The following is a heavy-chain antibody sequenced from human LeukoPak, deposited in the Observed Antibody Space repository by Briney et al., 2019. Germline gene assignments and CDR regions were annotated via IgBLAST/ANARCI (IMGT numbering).Heavy chain of an antibody. J-gene: IGHJ6*02. CDR1: GGSISSYY. D-gene: IGHD3-3*01. Sequence: SETLSLTCTVSGGSISSYYWSWIRQPAGKGLEWIGRIYTSGSTNYNPSLKSRVTMSVDTSKNQFSLKLSSVTAADTAVYYCARVQDYDFWSGYHNGMDVWGQGTTVTVSS. CDR2: IYTSGST. CDR3: ARVQDYDFWSGYHNGMDV. V-gene: IGHV4-4*07.